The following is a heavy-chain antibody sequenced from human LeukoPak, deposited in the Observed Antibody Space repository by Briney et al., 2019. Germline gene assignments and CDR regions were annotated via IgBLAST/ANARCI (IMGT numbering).Heavy chain of an antibody. CDR2: INHSGST. V-gene: IGHV4-34*01. Sequence: SETLSLTCAVSGGSFSGYYWSWIRQPPGKGLEWIGEINHSGSTNYNPSLKSRVTISVDTSKNQFSLKLSSVTAADTAVYYCARQGSYYDSLEGDYWGQGTLVTVSS. J-gene: IGHJ4*02. D-gene: IGHD3-22*01. CDR1: GGSFSGYY. CDR3: ARQGSYYDSLEGDY.